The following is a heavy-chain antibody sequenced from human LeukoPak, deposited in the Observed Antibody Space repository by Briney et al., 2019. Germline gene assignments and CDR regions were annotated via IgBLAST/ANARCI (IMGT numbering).Heavy chain of an antibody. V-gene: IGHV4-61*01. CDR2: IYYSGST. CDR3: ARDRPSGYSSGWYGSYWYFDL. D-gene: IGHD6-19*01. Sequence: PSETLSLTCTVSGGSVSSGSYYWSWIRQPPGKGLERIGYIYYSGSTNYNPSLKSRVTISVDTSKNQFSLKLSSVTAADTAVYYCARDRPSGYSSGWYGSYWYFDLWGRGTLVTVSS. J-gene: IGHJ2*01. CDR1: GGSVSSGSYY.